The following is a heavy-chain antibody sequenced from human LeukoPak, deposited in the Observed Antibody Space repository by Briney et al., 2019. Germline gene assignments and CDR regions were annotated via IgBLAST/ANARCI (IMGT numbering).Heavy chain of an antibody. V-gene: IGHV3-11*06. D-gene: IGHD2-2*01. Sequence: GGSLRLSCAASGFTFSDYYMSWIRQAPGKGLEWVSYISSSSSYTNYADSVKGRSTISRDNAKNSLYLQMNSLRAEDTAVYYCARSGYCSSTSCYRWFDPWGQGTLVTVSS. CDR3: ARSGYCSSTSCYRWFDP. CDR1: GFTFSDYY. CDR2: ISSSSSYT. J-gene: IGHJ5*02.